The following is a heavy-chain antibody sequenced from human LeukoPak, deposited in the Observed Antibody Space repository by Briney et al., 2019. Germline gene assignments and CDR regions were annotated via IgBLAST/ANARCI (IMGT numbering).Heavy chain of an antibody. CDR1: GASVSSGGYF. V-gene: IGHV4-61*08. Sequence: PSETLSLTCTVAGASVSSGGYFWNWIRQSPGKGLEWIGYIEYSGSTNYDPSFKSRVTISDDTSKNQIPLRLTSVNFADTAIYFCARAAGGSRFNYFDYWGQGTLVTVAS. CDR2: IEYSGST. D-gene: IGHD6-13*01. CDR3: ARAAGGSRFNYFDY. J-gene: IGHJ4*02.